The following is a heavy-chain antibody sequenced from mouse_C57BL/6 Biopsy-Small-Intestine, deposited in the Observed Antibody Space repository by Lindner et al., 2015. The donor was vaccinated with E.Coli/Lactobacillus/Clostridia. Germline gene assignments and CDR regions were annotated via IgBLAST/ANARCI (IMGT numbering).Heavy chain of an antibody. Sequence: VQLQESGGGLVQPKGSLKLSCAASGFSFNTYAMNWVRQAPGKGLEWVARIRSKSNNYATYYADSVKDRFTISRDDSESMLYLQMNNLKTEDTAMYYCVRRGHSNWFAYWGQGTLVTVSA. V-gene: IGHV10-1*01. CDR2: IRSKSNNYAT. J-gene: IGHJ3*01. D-gene: IGHD2-5*01. CDR1: GFSFNTYA. CDR3: VRRGHSNWFAY.